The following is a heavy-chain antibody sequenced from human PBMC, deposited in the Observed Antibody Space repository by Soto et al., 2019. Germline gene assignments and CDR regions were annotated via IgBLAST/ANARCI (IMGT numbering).Heavy chain of an antibody. D-gene: IGHD2-21*02. J-gene: IGHJ5*02. V-gene: IGHV4-38-2*01. Sequence: PSETLYLTCAVSGYSISSGYYWGWIRQPPGKGLEWIGSIYHSGSTYYTPSLKSRVTISVDTSKNQFSLKLSSVTAADTAVYYYATQPTHLDCGGDCYSLFAPWGQGTLVVGSS. CDR2: IYHSGST. CDR1: GYSISSGYY. CDR3: ATQPTHLDCGGDCYSLFAP.